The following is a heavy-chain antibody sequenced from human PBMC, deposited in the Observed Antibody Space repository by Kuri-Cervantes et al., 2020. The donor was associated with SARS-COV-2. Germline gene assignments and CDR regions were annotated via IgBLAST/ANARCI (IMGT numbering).Heavy chain of an antibody. D-gene: IGHD3-22*01. Sequence: GSLRLSCAVYGGSFSGYYWSWIRQPPGKGLEWIGEINHSGSTNYNPSLKSRVTISVDTSKNQFSLKLSSVTAADTAVYYCARDLAYDSSGYAFDYWGRGTLVTVSS. CDR1: GGSFSGYY. J-gene: IGHJ4*02. CDR3: ARDLAYDSSGYAFDY. CDR2: INHSGST. V-gene: IGHV4-34*01.